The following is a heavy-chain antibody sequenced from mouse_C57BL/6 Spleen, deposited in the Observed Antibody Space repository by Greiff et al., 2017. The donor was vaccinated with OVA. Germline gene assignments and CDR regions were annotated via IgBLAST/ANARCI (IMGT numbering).Heavy chain of an antibody. CDR3: ARHYGSSYEYAMDY. J-gene: IGHJ4*01. Sequence: VQLQQSGPGLVQPSQSLSITCTASGFSLTSYGVHWVRQSPGKGLEWLGVIWSGGSTDYNAALISRLSISKDNSKSQVFFKMNSLQADDTAIYYCARHYGSSYEYAMDYWGQGTSVTVSS. CDR1: GFSLTSYG. CDR2: IWSGGST. D-gene: IGHD1-1*01. V-gene: IGHV2-2*01.